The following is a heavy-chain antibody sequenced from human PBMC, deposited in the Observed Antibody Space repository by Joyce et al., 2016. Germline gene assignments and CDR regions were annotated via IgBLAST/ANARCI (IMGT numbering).Heavy chain of an antibody. CDR1: GFTFDDYA. D-gene: IGHD3-10*01. CDR2: INWNSGSI. V-gene: IGHV3-9*01. Sequence: EVQLVESGGGLVQPGRSLRLSCAASGFTFDDYARHWVRQAPGKGLEWVSGINWNSGSIGYAGSVKGRFTISRDNAKNSLYLQMNSLRAEDTALYYCAKGRGVNYYYYGMDVWGQGTTVTVSS. J-gene: IGHJ6*02. CDR3: AKGRGVNYYYYGMDV.